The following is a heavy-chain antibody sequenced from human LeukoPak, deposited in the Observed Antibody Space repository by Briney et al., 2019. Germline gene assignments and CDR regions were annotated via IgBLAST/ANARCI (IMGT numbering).Heavy chain of an antibody. Sequence: GGSLRLSCAASGFTFSSYAMSWVRQAPGKGLEWVSAISGSGGSTYYADSVKGRFTISRDNSKNTLYLRMNSLRAEDTAVYYCATNPDIVVVVAAEWGQGTLVTVSS. V-gene: IGHV3-23*01. CDR1: GFTFSSYA. CDR3: ATNPDIVVVVAAE. CDR2: ISGSGGST. J-gene: IGHJ4*02. D-gene: IGHD2-15*01.